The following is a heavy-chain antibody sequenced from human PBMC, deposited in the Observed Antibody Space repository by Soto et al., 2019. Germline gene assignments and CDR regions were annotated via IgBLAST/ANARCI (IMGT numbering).Heavy chain of an antibody. CDR2: INAGNGNT. J-gene: IGHJ4*02. Sequence: ASVKVSCKASGYTFTSYAMHWVRQAPGQRLEWMGWINAGNGNTKYSQKFQGRVTITRDTSASTAYMELSSLGSEDTAVYYCARAYCGGDCYFPHFDYWGQGTLVTVSS. CDR3: ARAYCGGDCYFPHFDY. CDR1: GYTFTSYA. D-gene: IGHD2-21*02. V-gene: IGHV1-3*01.